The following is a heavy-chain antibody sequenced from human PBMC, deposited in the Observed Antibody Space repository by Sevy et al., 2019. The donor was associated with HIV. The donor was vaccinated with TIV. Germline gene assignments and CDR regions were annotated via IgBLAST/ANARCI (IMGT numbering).Heavy chain of an antibody. CDR1: GFTFGNYW. D-gene: IGHD3-10*01. J-gene: IGHJ3*02. V-gene: IGHV3-74*01. Sequence: GGSLRLSCAASGFTFGNYWMHWVRQAPGKGLVWISRINNDGSNTNYADSVKGRFTNSRDNAKNTLYLQMNSLRAEDTAVDYCGREMISMVPGGPDAFDIWGQGTMVTVSS. CDR3: GREMISMVPGGPDAFDI. CDR2: INNDGSNT.